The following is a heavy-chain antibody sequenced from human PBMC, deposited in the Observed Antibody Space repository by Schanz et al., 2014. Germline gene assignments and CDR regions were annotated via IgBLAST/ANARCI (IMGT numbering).Heavy chain of an antibody. CDR3: GRGFSRSYIDF. CDR2: INPSGGST. Sequence: QVQLVQSGTQVKKPGASMKVSCKASGYTFTTYYMLWVRQAPGQGLEWMGIINPSGGSTRYGQKFQGRITVTTDTSTSTVYLELSSLRSDDTAVYYCGRGFSRSYIDFWGRGTLXTVSS. D-gene: IGHD6-6*01. CDR1: GYTFTTYY. J-gene: IGHJ4*02. V-gene: IGHV1-46*03.